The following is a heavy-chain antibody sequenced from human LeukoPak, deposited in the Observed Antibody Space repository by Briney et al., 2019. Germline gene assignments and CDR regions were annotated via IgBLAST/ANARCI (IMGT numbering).Heavy chain of an antibody. CDR3: ARRSWNEFEYSYYDY. D-gene: IGHD4-11*01. CDR2: IYPGVSET. CDR1: GYTFTTYW. V-gene: IGHV5-51*01. Sequence: GESLKISCKGSGYTFTTYWIGWVRQMPGKGLEWMGIIYPGVSETRYSPSFQGQVTISADYSTSTAYLQWSNLRASDTAIYFCARRSWNEFEYSYYDYWGQGTLVTVSS. J-gene: IGHJ4*02.